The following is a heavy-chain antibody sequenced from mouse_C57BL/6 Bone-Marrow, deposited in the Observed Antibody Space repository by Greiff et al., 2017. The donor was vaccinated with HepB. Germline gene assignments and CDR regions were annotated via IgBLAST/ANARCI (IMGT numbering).Heavy chain of an antibody. CDR3: ARDRYGSSELFYYDAMDY. CDR2: SRNKANDYTT. V-gene: IGHV7-1*01. CDR1: GFTFSDFY. J-gene: IGHJ4*01. Sequence: EVMLVESGGGLVQSGRSLRLSCATSGFTFSDFYMEWVRQAPGKGLEWIAASRNKANDYTTEYSATVKGRFIVSRDTSQSILYLRMNALRAKDTAIYYCARDRYGSSELFYYDAMDYWGQGTSVTVSS. D-gene: IGHD1-1*01.